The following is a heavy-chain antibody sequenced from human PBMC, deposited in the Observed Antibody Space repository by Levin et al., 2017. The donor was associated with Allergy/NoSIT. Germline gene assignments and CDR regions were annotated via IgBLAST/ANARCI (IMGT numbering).Heavy chain of an antibody. J-gene: IGHJ6*03. CDR2: ISDDGSNK. Sequence: LSLTCAASGFTFGNYAMHWVRQAPGKGLEWAADISDDGSNKHYADSVKGRFTISRDNSKNTLYLQMNSLRAEDTAVYYCAREGYCSGGTCYPRYYYYYMDVWGKGTTVTVSS. CDR1: GFTFGNYA. V-gene: IGHV3-30*03. D-gene: IGHD2-15*01. CDR3: AREGYCSGGTCYPRYYYYYMDV.